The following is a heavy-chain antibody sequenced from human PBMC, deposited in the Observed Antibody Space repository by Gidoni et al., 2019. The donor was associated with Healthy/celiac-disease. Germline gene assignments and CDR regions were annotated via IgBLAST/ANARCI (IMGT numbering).Heavy chain of an antibody. CDR3: ARVVGRSVIPTHFDY. CDR1: GFTFSDYY. J-gene: IGHJ4*02. D-gene: IGHD3-16*02. Sequence: QVQLVESGGGLVKPGGSLRLSCAASGFTFSDYYMSWIRQAPGKGLEWVSYISSSSSYTNYADSVKGRFTISRDNAKNSLYLQMNSLRAEDTAVYYCARVVGRSVIPTHFDYWGQGTLVTVSS. V-gene: IGHV3-11*05. CDR2: ISSSSSYT.